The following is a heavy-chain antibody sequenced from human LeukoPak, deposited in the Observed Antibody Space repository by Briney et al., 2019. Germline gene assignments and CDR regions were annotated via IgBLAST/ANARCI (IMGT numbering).Heavy chain of an antibody. J-gene: IGHJ4*02. D-gene: IGHD3-22*01. CDR3: ARGRNLVAISGYFDY. V-gene: IGHV3-30-3*01. CDR1: GFTFNNYA. Sequence: GGSLRLSCAASGFTFNNYAMHWVRQARGKGLEWVATISYDGDNEYYADSVKGRFTISRDNSKNTLYLQMNSLRAEDTAVYYCARGRNLVAISGYFDYWGQGTLVTVSS. CDR2: ISYDGDNE.